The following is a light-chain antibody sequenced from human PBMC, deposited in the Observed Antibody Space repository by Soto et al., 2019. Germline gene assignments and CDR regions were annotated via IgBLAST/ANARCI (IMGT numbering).Light chain of an antibody. CDR3: SSYTSTNTLI. J-gene: IGLJ2*01. CDR2: DVS. Sequence: QSALTQPASVSGSPGQSITISCTGTSSDVGSYNYVSWYQQNPRKAPKLIIHDVSNRPSGVSNRFSGSKSGNTASLTISGLQAEDEANYYCSSYTSTNTLIFGGGTKVTVL. CDR1: SSDVGSYNY. V-gene: IGLV2-14*01.